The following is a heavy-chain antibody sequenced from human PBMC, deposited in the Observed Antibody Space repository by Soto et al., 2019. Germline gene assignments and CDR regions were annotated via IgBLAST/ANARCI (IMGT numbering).Heavy chain of an antibody. CDR1: GGTFSSYA. Sequence: SVTVSCKASGGTFSSYAISWVRQAPGQGLEWMGGIIPIFGTANYAQKFQGRVTITADESTSTAYMGLSSLRSEDTAVYYCAKDDSSGYYPRGYNWFDPWGQGTLVTVSS. CDR3: AKDDSSGYYPRGYNWFDP. J-gene: IGHJ5*02. D-gene: IGHD3-22*01. CDR2: IIPIFGTA. V-gene: IGHV1-69*13.